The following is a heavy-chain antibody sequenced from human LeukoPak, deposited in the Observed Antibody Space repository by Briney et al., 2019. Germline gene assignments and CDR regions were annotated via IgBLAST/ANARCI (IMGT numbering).Heavy chain of an antibody. CDR2: IYDDNT. CDR3: AARKVRGVWFYLDY. J-gene: IGHJ4*02. D-gene: IGHD3-10*01. Sequence: GGSLRLSCAASGFTVSAYAMAWVRQAPGKGLEWVSTIYDDNTYYADSVKGRFAISTDNSKNTLYLQVNSLRVEDTAVYFCAARKVRGVWFYLDYWGQGTLVTVST. V-gene: IGHV3-23*01. CDR1: GFTVSAYA.